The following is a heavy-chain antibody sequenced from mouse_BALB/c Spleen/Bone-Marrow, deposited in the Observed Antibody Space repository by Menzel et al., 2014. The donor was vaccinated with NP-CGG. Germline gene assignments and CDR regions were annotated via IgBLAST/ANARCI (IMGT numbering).Heavy chain of an antibody. CDR3: ARTAYFYGRGYFDY. D-gene: IGHD1-1*01. CDR2: INPNSGGT. V-gene: IGHV1-18*01. J-gene: IGHJ2*01. Sequence: EVQLVESGPELVMPGASMKISCKASGYSFTGYTMNWVKQSHEKNLEWIGLINPNSGGTSYNQKFKGKATLNVDKSSSTAYMELLSLTSEDSAVYYCARTAYFYGRGYFDYWGQGTTLTVSS. CDR1: GYSFTGYT.